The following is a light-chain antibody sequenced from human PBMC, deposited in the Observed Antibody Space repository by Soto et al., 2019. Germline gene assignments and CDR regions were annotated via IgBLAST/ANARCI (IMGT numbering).Light chain of an antibody. CDR3: CSYTSSGTYV. CDR2: DVD. Sequence: QSVLTQPASVSGSPGQSITISCTGTSSDIGAYKYVSWYQQHPGKAPKLMIYDVDNRASGVSDRFSASKFGNTASLTISGLQAEDEADYYCCSYTSSGTYVFGTGTKLTVL. CDR1: SSDIGAYKY. V-gene: IGLV2-14*01. J-gene: IGLJ1*01.